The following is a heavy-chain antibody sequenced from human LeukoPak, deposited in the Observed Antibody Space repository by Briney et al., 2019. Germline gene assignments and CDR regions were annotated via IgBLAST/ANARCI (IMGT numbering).Heavy chain of an antibody. CDR2: ISTSGSTI. D-gene: IGHD1-20*01. J-gene: IGHJ4*02. CDR3: AREGNRNDRGFDH. CDR1: GFSFSSYE. V-gene: IGHV3-48*03. Sequence: PGGSLRLSCAASGFSFSSYEMNWVRQAPGKGLGWVSYISTSGSTIYYADSVKGRFTISRDNARNSLYLQMNSLRAEDTAVYYCAREGNRNDRGFDHWGQGTLVTVSS.